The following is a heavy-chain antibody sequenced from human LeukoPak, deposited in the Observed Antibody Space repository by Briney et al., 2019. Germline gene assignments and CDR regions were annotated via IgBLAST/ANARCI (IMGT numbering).Heavy chain of an antibody. D-gene: IGHD6-19*01. CDR1: GGSISSGGYY. Sequence: SETLSLTCTVSGGSISSGGYYWSWIRQPAGKGLEWIGRIYSSGSTNYNPSLKSRVTISLDTSKNQFSLKLSSVTAADTAVYYCARVPGGSSGWYADYWGQGTLVTVSS. CDR3: ARVPGGSSGWYADY. CDR2: IYSSGST. V-gene: IGHV4-61*02. J-gene: IGHJ4*02.